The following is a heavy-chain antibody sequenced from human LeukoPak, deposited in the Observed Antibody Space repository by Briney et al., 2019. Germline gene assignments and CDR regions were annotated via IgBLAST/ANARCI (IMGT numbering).Heavy chain of an antibody. D-gene: IGHD1-7*01. CDR1: GFTFSGYG. J-gene: IGHJ4*02. CDR3: AKETTLDY. Sequence: PGGSLRLSCAASGFTFSGYGMHWVRQAPGKGLEWVAVISYDGSNKYYADSVKGRFTISGDNSKNTLYLQMNSLRAEDTAVYYCAKETTLDYWGQGTLVTVSS. CDR2: ISYDGSNK. V-gene: IGHV3-30*18.